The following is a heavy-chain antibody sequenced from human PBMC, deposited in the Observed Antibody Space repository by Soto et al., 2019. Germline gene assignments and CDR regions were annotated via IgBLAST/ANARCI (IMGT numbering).Heavy chain of an antibody. D-gene: IGHD3-10*01. V-gene: IGHV1-69*01. Sequence: QVQLVQSGAEVKKPGSSVKVSCKASGGTFSSYAISWVRQAPGQGLEWMGGIIPIFGTANYAQKFQGRVTITADESTSTAYMELSSLRSEDTAVYYCAPPNPPITMVYYYYGMDVWGQGTTVTVSS. CDR3: APPNPPITMVYYYYGMDV. CDR1: GGTFSSYA. CDR2: IIPIFGTA. J-gene: IGHJ6*02.